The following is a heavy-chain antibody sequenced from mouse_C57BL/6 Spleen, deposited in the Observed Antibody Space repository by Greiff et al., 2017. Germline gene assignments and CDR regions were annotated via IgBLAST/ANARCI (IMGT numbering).Heavy chain of an antibody. V-gene: IGHV1-39*01. CDR3: GPGGDYADGPWFAY. J-gene: IGHJ3*01. D-gene: IGHD2-4*01. CDR1: GYSFTDYN. Sequence: EVQLQQSGPELVKPGASVKISCKASGYSFTDYNMHWVKQSNGQSLEWIGVINPNYGTTSYNQKFKGKATLTVDQSSSTAYMQLNSLTSEDSAVYYWGPGGDYADGPWFAYWGQGTLVTVSA. CDR2: INPNYGTT.